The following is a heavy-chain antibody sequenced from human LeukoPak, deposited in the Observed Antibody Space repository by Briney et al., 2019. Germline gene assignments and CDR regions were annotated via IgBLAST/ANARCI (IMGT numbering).Heavy chain of an antibody. V-gene: IGHV3-48*04. CDR3: ARDTSSSWYRGYFQH. Sequence: GGSLRLSCAASGFTFSSYSMNWVRQAPGKGLEWVSYISSSSSTIYYADSVKGRFTISRDNAKNSLYLQMNSLRAEDTAVYYCARDTSSSWYRGYFQHWGQGTLVTVSS. J-gene: IGHJ1*01. CDR1: GFTFSSYS. CDR2: ISSSSSTI. D-gene: IGHD6-13*01.